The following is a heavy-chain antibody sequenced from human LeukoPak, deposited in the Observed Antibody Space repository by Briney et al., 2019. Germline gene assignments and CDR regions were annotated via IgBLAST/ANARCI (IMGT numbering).Heavy chain of an antibody. CDR3: ARVGQWTLYFDY. CDR2: IYYSGST. CDR1: GGSISSYY. Sequence: KPSETLSLTCTVSGGSISSYYWSWIRQPPGKGLEWIGYIYYSGSTNYNPSLKSRVTISVDTSKNQFSLKLSSVTAADTAVYYCARVGQWTLYFDYWGQGTLVTVSS. V-gene: IGHV4-59*01. J-gene: IGHJ4*02. D-gene: IGHD6-19*01.